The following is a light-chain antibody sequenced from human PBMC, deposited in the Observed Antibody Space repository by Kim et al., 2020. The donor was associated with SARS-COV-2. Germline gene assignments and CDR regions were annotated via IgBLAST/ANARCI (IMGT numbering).Light chain of an antibody. V-gene: IGLV2-14*03. CDR1: TSDIGSYNY. CDR3: SSYTKSASYV. Sequence: GQSITISCTGTTSDIGSYNYVSWYQKHPDKAPKLIIHDVYSRPSGVSDRFSGSKSGNTASLTISGLQTEDEADYICSSYTKSASYVFGTGTKVTVL. J-gene: IGLJ1*01. CDR2: DVY.